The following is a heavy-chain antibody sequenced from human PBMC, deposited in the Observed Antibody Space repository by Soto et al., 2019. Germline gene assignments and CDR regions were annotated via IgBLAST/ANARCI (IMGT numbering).Heavy chain of an antibody. J-gene: IGHJ4*02. CDR2: IYNDGTT. V-gene: IGHV3-53*01. D-gene: IGHD4-17*01. CDR3: EGYGGNSV. CDR1: GFTVSRNH. Sequence: EVQLVESGGGLTQPGGSLRLSCAVSGFTVSRNHVTWVRQATGKGLQWVSAIYNDGTTYYADSVKGRFTISRDNSKNTVFLQMNSLGAEDTAVYYCEGYGGNSVWGQGTLVTVSS.